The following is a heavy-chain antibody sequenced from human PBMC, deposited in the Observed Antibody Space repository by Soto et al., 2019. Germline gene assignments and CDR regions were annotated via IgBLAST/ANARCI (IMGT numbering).Heavy chain of an antibody. CDR1: GYTFTIYG. CDR3: ASAIAARRMDV. Sequence: ASVKVSCKASGYTFTIYGISWVLQSPVQGLEWMGCISAYNGNTNYAQKLQGRVTMTTDTSTSTAYMELRSLRSDDTAVYYCASAIAARRMDVWGQGTTVTVSS. J-gene: IGHJ6*02. CDR2: ISAYNGNT. V-gene: IGHV1-18*04. D-gene: IGHD6-6*01.